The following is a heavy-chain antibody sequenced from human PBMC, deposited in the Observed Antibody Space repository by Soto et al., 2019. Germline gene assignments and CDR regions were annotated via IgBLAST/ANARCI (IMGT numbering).Heavy chain of an antibody. D-gene: IGHD2-21*02. CDR3: ARGPTYCGGDCYYYYYYGMDV. CDR1: GGTFSSYA. Sequence: SVKVSCKASGGTFSSYAISWVRQAPGQGLEWMGGIIPIFGTANYAQKFQGRVTITADESTSTAYMELSSLRSEDTAVYYCARGPTYCGGDCYYYYYYGMDVWGQGTKVTVSS. J-gene: IGHJ6*02. CDR2: IIPIFGTA. V-gene: IGHV1-69*13.